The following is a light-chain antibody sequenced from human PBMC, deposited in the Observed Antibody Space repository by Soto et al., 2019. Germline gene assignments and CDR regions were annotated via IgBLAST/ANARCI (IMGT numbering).Light chain of an antibody. J-gene: IGLJ2*01. CDR1: SSDVGGYNY. CDR2: DVS. Sequence: QSALTQPASVSGSPGQSITISCTRTSSDVGGYNYVSWYQQHPGKAPKLMIYDVSNRPSGVSNRFSGSKSGNTASLTISGLQAEDEAEYYCSSYTSSSTLVFGGGTKLTVL. CDR3: SSYTSSSTLV. V-gene: IGLV2-14*01.